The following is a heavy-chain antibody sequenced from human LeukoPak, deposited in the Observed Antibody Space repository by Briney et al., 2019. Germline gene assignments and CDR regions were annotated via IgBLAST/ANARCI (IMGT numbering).Heavy chain of an antibody. CDR1: GGSITSGGYS. J-gene: IGHJ4*02. CDR2: IYPSGST. CDR3: ASRFTYYYDTSGSYFDY. V-gene: IGHV4-30-2*01. Sequence: TSETLSLTCAVSGGSITSGGYSWSWIRQPPGKGLEWIGYIYPSGSTYYNPSLKGRVTISVDRSKNQLSLNLNSVTAADTAVYYCASRFTYYYDTSGSYFDYWGQGSLVTVSS. D-gene: IGHD3-22*01.